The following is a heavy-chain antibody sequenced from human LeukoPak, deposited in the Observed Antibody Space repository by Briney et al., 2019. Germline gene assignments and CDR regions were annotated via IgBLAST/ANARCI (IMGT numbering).Heavy chain of an antibody. CDR3: NTLPRWELPFHY. CDR2: IKSKTDGGTT. D-gene: IGHD1-26*01. Sequence: GGSLRLSCAPSGFTFSDAWLSWVRQAPGKGLEWVGRIKSKTDGGTTDYATPGKGRFTISRDDSKNTLYLQMDRLKTEEPAVYNCNTLPRWELPFHYGGQGPVVTVSS. CDR1: GFTFSDAW. J-gene: IGHJ4*02. V-gene: IGHV3-15*01.